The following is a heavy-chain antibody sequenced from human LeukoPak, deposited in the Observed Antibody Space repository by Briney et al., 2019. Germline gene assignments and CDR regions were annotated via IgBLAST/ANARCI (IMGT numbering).Heavy chain of an antibody. J-gene: IGHJ4*02. CDR3: ASVWVGATSINFDY. D-gene: IGHD1-26*01. CDR1: GFTFSSYE. V-gene: IGHV3-48*03. Sequence: GGSLRLSCAASGFTFSSYEMNWVRQAPGKGLEWVSYISSSGSTIYYADSVKGRFTISRDNAKNSLYLQINSLRAEDTAVYYCASVWVGATSINFDYWGQGTLVTVSS. CDR2: ISSSGSTI.